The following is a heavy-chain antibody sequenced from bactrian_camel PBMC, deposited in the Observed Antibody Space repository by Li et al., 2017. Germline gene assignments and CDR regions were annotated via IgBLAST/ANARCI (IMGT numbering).Heavy chain of an antibody. D-gene: IGHD3*01. J-gene: IGHJ4*01. CDR1: GYDARVASRC. CDR2: IDSDGRT. V-gene: IGHV3S10*01. Sequence: DVQLVESGGRSVQVGGCLRLSCASSGYDARVASRCMRWFRQAPGKEEEGVASIDSDGRTNYADSVKGRFTISKDNSNHTLYLQMDSLKPEDSGTYYCAADHTPRPSYGLRRLSFGWIGQGTQVTVS.